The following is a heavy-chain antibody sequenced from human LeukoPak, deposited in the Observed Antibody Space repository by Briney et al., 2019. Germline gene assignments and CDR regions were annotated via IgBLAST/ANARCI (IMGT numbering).Heavy chain of an antibody. CDR1: GGSISSGSYY. D-gene: IGHD2-21*01. J-gene: IGHJ6*03. CDR3: ARTYDYYYYYMDV. CDR2: IYTSGST. Sequence: SETLSLTCTVSGGSISSGSYYWSWIRQPAGKGLEWIGRIYTSGSTNYNPSLKSRVTISVDTSKNQFSLKLSSVTAADTAVCYCARTYDYYYYYMDVWGKGTTVTVSS. V-gene: IGHV4-61*02.